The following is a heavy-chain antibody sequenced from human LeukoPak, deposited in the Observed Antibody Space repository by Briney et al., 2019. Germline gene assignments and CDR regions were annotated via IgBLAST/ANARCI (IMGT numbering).Heavy chain of an antibody. D-gene: IGHD1-26*01. CDR1: GYAFTNNG. V-gene: IGHV1-18*01. CDR2: ISAYNGNT. J-gene: IGHJ4*02. Sequence: GASVKVSCKASGYAFTNNGITWVRQAPGQGLEWMGWISAYNGNTVYARKFQGRVTMTTDTSTSTAYMELRSLRSDDTAVYYCAREGTRGEQLRDAAFDYWGRGTLVTVSS. CDR3: AREGTRGEQLRDAAFDY.